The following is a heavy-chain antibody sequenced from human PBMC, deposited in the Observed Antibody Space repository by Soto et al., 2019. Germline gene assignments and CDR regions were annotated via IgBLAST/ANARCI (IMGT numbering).Heavy chain of an antibody. V-gene: IGHV1-24*01. Sequence: QVQLVQSGAEVKKPGASVKVSCKVSGFSLSELSIHWVREGPGKGLEYMGGFDVDGNEIALARKFQGRVTMTEDTSTDTAYMELNSLTSEDTAVYYCATDPFREFARDYWGQGTLVTVSS. CDR3: ATDPFREFARDY. CDR2: FDVDGNEI. J-gene: IGHJ4*02. CDR1: GFSLSELS. D-gene: IGHD3-10*01.